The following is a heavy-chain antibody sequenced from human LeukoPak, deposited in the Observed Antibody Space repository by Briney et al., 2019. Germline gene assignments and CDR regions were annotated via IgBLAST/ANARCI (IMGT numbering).Heavy chain of an antibody. CDR1: GFTFSDYW. D-gene: IGHD3-16*01. CDR2: VNPDGSSI. Sequence: GGSLRLSCAASGFTFSDYWMHWVRQVPEKGLVWVSRVNPDGSSITYANSVKGRFASSRDNAKNTLYLQMNRLRVEDTAVYYCARGGSYGDYWGQGVLVTVSS. V-gene: IGHV3-74*01. CDR3: ARGGSYGDY. J-gene: IGHJ4*02.